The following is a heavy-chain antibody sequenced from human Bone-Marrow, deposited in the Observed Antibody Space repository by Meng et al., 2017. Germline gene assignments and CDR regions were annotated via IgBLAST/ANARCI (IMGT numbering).Heavy chain of an antibody. Sequence: QVQLQQGGAVLLKPSETLSLTCAGYGGSFSGYYWSWIRQPPGKGLEWIGEINHSGSTNYNPSLKSRVTISVDTSKNQFSLKLSSVTAADTAVYYCARGTRPLLFQHWGQGTLVTVSS. D-gene: IGHD1-1*01. V-gene: IGHV4-34*01. CDR3: ARGTRPLLFQH. CDR1: GGSFSGYY. J-gene: IGHJ1*01. CDR2: INHSGST.